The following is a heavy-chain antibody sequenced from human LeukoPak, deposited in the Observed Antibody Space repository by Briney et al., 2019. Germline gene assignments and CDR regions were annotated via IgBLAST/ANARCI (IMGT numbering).Heavy chain of an antibody. Sequence: SQTLSLTCTVSGGSLSRGGYYGSWLRQHPGRGREWLGYIYYSGSTYYNPSLKSRVTISVDTSKNQFSLKLSSVTAADTAVYYCARVRSSSGSDAFDIWGQGTMVTVSS. CDR2: IYYSGST. D-gene: IGHD3-22*01. V-gene: IGHV4-31*03. J-gene: IGHJ3*02. CDR3: ARVRSSSGSDAFDI. CDR1: GGSLSRGGYY.